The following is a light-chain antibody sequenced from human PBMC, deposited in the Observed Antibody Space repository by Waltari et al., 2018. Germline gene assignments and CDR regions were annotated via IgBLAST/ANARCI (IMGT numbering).Light chain of an antibody. CDR2: NAS. Sequence: EIVLTQSPGTLSLPPGERATLPCRASQSVSSNYLAWFQQKPGQPPRLLIYNASSRITGIPDRFSGSGSGTDFTLTISRLEPEDFAVYYCQQYGSSPTFGPGTKVDIK. CDR3: QQYGSSPT. CDR1: QSVSSNY. V-gene: IGKV3-20*01. J-gene: IGKJ3*01.